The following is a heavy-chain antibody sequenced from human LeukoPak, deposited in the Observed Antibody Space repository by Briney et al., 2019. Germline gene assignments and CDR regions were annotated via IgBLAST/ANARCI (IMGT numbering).Heavy chain of an antibody. D-gene: IGHD6-19*01. V-gene: IGHV4-59*08. CDR2: IYYSGST. CDR3: ARLRPVAGYDAFDI. CDR1: GGSISSYY. Sequence: SETLSLTCSVSGGSISSYYWSWIRQPPGKGLEWIGYIYYSGSTIYNPSLKSRVTMSVDTSKNQFSLKLTSVTAADTAVYYCARLRPVAGYDAFDIWGHGTMVTVSS. J-gene: IGHJ3*02.